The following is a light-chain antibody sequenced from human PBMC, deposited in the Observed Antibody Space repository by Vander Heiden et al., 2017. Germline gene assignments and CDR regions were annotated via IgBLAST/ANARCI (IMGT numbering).Light chain of an antibody. CDR3: QQYNNWPLT. V-gene: IGKV3-15*01. CDR1: QSISNN. Sequence: EIVMTQSPATLSVSPGERDTLSCRVSQSISNNLAWHQQKPGQAPRLLIYDASTRATGIPARFSGSGSGTEFTLSISSLQSEDFAVYYCQQYNNWPLTFGGGTKVEIK. CDR2: DAS. J-gene: IGKJ4*01.